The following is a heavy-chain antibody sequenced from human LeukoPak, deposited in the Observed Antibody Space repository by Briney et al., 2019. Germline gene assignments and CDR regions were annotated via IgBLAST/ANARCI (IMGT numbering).Heavy chain of an antibody. V-gene: IGHV4-4*09. CDR3: ARHISGYDSPPYD. CDR2: IYTSGST. J-gene: IGHJ4*02. Sequence: SETLSLTCTVSGASISSYYRSWIRQPPGKGLEWIGYIYTSGSTSYNPSLKSRVTISVDTSKNQFSLKLSSVTAADTAVYYCARHISGYDSPPYDWGQGTLVTVSS. D-gene: IGHD5-12*01. CDR1: GASISSYY.